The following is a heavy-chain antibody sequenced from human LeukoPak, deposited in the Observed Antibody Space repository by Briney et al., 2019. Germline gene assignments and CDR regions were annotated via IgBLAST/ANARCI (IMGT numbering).Heavy chain of an antibody. CDR1: GFIASNKY. CDR3: ARRRGGYGEGELDY. Sequence: PGGSLRLSCAASGFIASNKYMSWVRQAPGKGLEWVSTIRSDGTTDYADSVKSRFTISRDDSKNTVYLQMDSLRVEDTAVYSCARRRGGYGEGELDYWGQGTLVTVSS. V-gene: IGHV3-66*04. J-gene: IGHJ4*02. CDR2: IRSDGTT. D-gene: IGHD4-17*01.